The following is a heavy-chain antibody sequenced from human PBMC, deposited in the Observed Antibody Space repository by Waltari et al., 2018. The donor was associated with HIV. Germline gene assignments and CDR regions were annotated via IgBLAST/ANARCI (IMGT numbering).Heavy chain of an antibody. J-gene: IGHJ6*02. CDR3: ARGLDCSSTSCYEGYYGMDV. Sequence: EWVANIKQDGSEKYYVDSVKGRFTISRDNAKNSLYLQMNSLRAEDTAVYYCARGLDCSSTSCYEGYYGMDVWGQGTTVTVSS. V-gene: IGHV3-7*01. CDR2: IKQDGSEK. D-gene: IGHD2-2*01.